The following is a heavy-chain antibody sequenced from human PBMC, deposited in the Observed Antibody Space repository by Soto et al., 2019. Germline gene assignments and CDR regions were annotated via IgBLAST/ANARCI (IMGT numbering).Heavy chain of an antibody. V-gene: IGHV4-59*01. J-gene: IGHJ5*02. Sequence: TSETLSLTCTVSGGSISNYYWSWFRQPPGKGLEWIGYIYYTGSTSYNPSLKSRVTISVDTSKNQFSLKLSSVTAADTAVYYCARDLRRLGELYPWGQGTLVTVSS. CDR1: GGSISNYY. CDR2: IYYTGST. D-gene: IGHD3-16*01. CDR3: ARDLRRLGELYP.